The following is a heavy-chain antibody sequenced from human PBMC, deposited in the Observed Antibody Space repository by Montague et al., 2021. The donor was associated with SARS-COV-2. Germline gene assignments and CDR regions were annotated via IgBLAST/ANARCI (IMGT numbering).Heavy chain of an antibody. J-gene: IGHJ4*02. Sequence: LSLTCTVSGGSISSSSYYWGWIRQPPGKGLEWVAVISYDGSNKYYVDSVKGRFTISRDNSKNTLYLQMNSLRAEDTAVYYCARDAQNGRHTYYYGSGSYYRLGAVDYWGQGTLVTVSS. V-gene: IGHV3-30*03. D-gene: IGHD3-10*01. CDR3: ARDAQNGRHTYYYGSGSYYRLGAVDY. CDR2: ISYDGSNK. CDR1: GGSISSSS.